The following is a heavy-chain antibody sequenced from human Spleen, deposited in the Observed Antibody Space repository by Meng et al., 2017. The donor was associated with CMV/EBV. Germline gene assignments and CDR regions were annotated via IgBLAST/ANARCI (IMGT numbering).Heavy chain of an antibody. CDR3: ARDITATAGYYFDY. J-gene: IGHJ4*02. Sequence: KASGYTFTGYYMHWVRQAPGQGLEWMGWMNPNNGGTNYAQKFHGRVTMTRDTSISTAHMELSSLRSDDTAVYYCARDITATAGYYFDYWGQGTLVTVSS. CDR2: MNPNNGGT. D-gene: IGHD5-12*01. V-gene: IGHV1-2*02. CDR1: GYTFTGYY.